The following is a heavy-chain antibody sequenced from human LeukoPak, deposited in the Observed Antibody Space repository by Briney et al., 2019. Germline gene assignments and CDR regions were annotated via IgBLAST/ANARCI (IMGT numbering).Heavy chain of an antibody. CDR1: GFAFRRCA. J-gene: IGHJ4*02. CDR3: TRNDYGDYYFYY. D-gene: IGHD4-17*01. V-gene: IGHV3-30-3*01. CDR2: ISYDGSNK. Sequence: GRSLRLSCAASGFAFRRCAMHWVRQAPGKGLEWVAVISYDGSNKYYADSVKGRFTISRDNSKNSLYLQMNSLRAEDTAVYYCTRNDYGDYYFYYWGQGSLVTVSS.